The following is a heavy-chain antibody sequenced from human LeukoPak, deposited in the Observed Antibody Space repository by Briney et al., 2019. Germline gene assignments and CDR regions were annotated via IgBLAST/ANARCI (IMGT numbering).Heavy chain of an antibody. V-gene: IGHV1-2*02. Sequence: ASVKVSCKASGYTFTGYYMHWVRQAPGQGLEWMGWINPNSGGTNYAQKFQGRVTITADKSTSTAYMELSSLRSEDTAVYYCARDLTTDAFDIWGQGTMVTVSS. D-gene: IGHD1-1*01. CDR1: GYTFTGYY. CDR2: INPNSGGT. J-gene: IGHJ3*02. CDR3: ARDLTTDAFDI.